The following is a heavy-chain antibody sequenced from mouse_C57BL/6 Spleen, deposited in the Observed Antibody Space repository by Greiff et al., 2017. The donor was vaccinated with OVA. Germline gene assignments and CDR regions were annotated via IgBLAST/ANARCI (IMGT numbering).Heavy chain of an antibody. CDR3: ARGITTVVLDY. V-gene: IGHV1-61*01. CDR1: GYTFTSYW. J-gene: IGHJ2*01. CDR2: IYPSDSEN. Sequence: QVQLQQSGAELVRPGSSVKLSCKASGYTFTSYWMDWVKQRPGQGLEWIGNIYPSDSENYYNQKFKDKATLTVDKSSSTAYMQLSSLTSEDSAVYYCARGITTVVLDYWGQGTPLTVSS. D-gene: IGHD1-1*01.